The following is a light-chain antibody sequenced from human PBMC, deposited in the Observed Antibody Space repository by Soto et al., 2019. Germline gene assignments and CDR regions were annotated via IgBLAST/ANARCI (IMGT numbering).Light chain of an antibody. CDR1: QSVSSN. J-gene: IGKJ1*01. CDR2: GAS. CDR3: HQYNNWPPMA. V-gene: IGKV3-15*01. Sequence: EIVMTQSPATLSVSPGERATLSCRASQSVSSNLAWYQQTPGQAPRLLIYGASTRATGIPARFSGSGSGTEFTLTISSLPSEDFAVYYCHQYNNWPPMAFGQGTKVEIK.